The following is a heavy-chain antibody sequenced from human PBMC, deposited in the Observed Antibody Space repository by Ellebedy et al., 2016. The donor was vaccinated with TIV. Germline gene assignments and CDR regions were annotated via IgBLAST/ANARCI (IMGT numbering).Heavy chain of an antibody. Sequence: GESLKISXAASGFKVNGDYMSWVRQSPGKGLEWVAVLYTGGGTFYGDSVKGRFTISRDNSKNTLYLEMNSLRAEDTAVYYCVRAPRGQYYFDYWGQGTLVTVSS. D-gene: IGHD5-12*01. CDR3: VRAPRGQYYFDY. CDR1: GFKVNGDY. J-gene: IGHJ4*02. V-gene: IGHV3-53*01. CDR2: LYTGGGT.